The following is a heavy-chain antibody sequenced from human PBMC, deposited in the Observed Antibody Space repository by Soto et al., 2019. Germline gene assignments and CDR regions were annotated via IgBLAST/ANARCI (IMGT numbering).Heavy chain of an antibody. CDR2: INTTGHST. J-gene: IGHJ4*02. Sequence: LRLSCADSGFTFSSYAMSWVRQAPGKGLEWVSNINTTGHSTSYADSVEGRFTTSRDKAKNSLYLQMNSLRGEDTAVYYCVTDVTAAVAPDHWGQGTLVTVSS. CDR1: GFTFSSYA. CDR3: VTDVTAAVAPDH. V-gene: IGHV3-23*01. D-gene: IGHD6-19*01.